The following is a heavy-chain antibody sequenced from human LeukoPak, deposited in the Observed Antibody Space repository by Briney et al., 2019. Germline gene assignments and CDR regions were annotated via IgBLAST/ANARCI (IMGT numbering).Heavy chain of an antibody. CDR1: GYTFTSYG. CDR2: ISAYNGNT. J-gene: IGHJ6*02. D-gene: IGHD2-21*02. CDR3: AADRPDCGGDCYIRHYYYYYGMDV. V-gene: IGHV1-18*01. Sequence: GASVKVSCKASGYTFTSYGISWVRQAPGQGLEWMGWISAYNGNTNYAQKLQGRVTMTTDTSTSTAYMELSSLRSEDTAVYYCAADRPDCGGDCYIRHYYYYYGMDVWGHGTTVTVSS.